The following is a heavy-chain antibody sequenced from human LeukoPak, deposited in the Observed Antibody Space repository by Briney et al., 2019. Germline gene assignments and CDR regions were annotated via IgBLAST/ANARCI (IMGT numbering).Heavy chain of an antibody. Sequence: GGSLRLSCAASGFTFSSYSMNWVRQAPGKGLEWVANIKQDGSEKYYVDSVKGRFTISRDNAKNSLYLQMNSLRAEDTAVYYCARAPRYSSSWYVIHYWGQGTLVTVSS. J-gene: IGHJ4*02. CDR1: GFTFSSYS. D-gene: IGHD6-13*01. CDR3: ARAPRYSSSWYVIHY. CDR2: IKQDGSEK. V-gene: IGHV3-7*01.